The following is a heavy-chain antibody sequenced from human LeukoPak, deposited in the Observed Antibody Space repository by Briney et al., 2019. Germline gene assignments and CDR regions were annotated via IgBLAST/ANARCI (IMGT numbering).Heavy chain of an antibody. Sequence: PSETLSLTCTVSGGSISSGSYYWSWIRQPAGKGLEWIGRIYTSGSTNYNPSLKSRVTISVDTSKNQFSLKLSSVTAAGTAVYYCARDQAYSSSAGWFDPWGQGTLVTVSS. V-gene: IGHV4-61*02. D-gene: IGHD6-6*01. CDR3: ARDQAYSSSAGWFDP. CDR2: IYTSGST. CDR1: GGSISSGSYY. J-gene: IGHJ5*02.